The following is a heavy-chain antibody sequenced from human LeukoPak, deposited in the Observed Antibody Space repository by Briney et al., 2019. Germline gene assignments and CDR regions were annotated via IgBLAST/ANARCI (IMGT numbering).Heavy chain of an antibody. CDR3: TRGPGYHDSSYLDY. Sequence: GGSLRLSCAASGFTFSSYAMSWVRQAPGKGLEWVSGISASGGSTYYADSVKGRFTISRDNSKNTLYLQMNSLRAEDTAVYYCTRGPGYHDSSYLDYWGQGTLVTVSS. CDR1: GFTFSSYA. V-gene: IGHV3-23*01. CDR2: ISASGGST. J-gene: IGHJ4*02. D-gene: IGHD3-22*01.